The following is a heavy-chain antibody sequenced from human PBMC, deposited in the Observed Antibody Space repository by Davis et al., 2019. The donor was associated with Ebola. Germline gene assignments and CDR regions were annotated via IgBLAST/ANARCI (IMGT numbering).Heavy chain of an antibody. V-gene: IGHV4-34*01. CDR1: GGSFSGYY. Sequence: MPSETLSLTCAVYGGSFSGYYWSWIRQPPGKGLEGIGEINHSGSTNYNPSLKSRVTISVDTSKNQFSLKLSSVTAADTAVYYCARLRAAAGGVYWGQGTLVTVSS. CDR3: ARLRAAAGGVY. CDR2: INHSGST. D-gene: IGHD6-13*01. J-gene: IGHJ4*02.